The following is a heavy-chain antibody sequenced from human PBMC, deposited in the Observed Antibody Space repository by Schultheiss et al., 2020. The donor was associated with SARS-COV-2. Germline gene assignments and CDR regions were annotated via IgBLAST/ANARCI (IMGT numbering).Heavy chain of an antibody. CDR1: GYTFTSYG. CDR3: AVAVAGGSTGFDP. V-gene: IGHV1-46*01. D-gene: IGHD6-19*01. CDR2: INPSGGST. J-gene: IGHJ5*02. Sequence: GESLKISCKASGYTFTSYGISWVRQAPGQGLEWMGIINPSGGSTSYAQKFQGRVTMTRDTSTSTVYMELSSLRSEDTAVYYCAVAVAGGSTGFDPWGQGTLVTVSS.